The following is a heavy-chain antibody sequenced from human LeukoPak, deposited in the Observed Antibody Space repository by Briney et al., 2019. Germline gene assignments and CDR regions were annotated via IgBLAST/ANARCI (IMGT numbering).Heavy chain of an antibody. CDR3: ARVDCSRTSCYAAGNWFDP. CDR2: ISAYNGDT. V-gene: IGHV1-18*04. Sequence: GASVKVSCKASGYTFTSYGISWVRQAPGQGLEWMGWISAYNGDTNYAQKLQGRVTMTTDTSTSTAYMELRSLRSDDTAVYYCARVDCSRTSCYAAGNWFDPWGQGTLVTVSS. J-gene: IGHJ5*02. CDR1: GYTFTSYG. D-gene: IGHD2-2*01.